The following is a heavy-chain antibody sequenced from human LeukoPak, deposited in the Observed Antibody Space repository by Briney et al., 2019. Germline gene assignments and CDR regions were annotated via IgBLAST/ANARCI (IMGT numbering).Heavy chain of an antibody. J-gene: IGHJ6*03. V-gene: IGHV4-34*01. CDR1: GGSFSGYY. Sequence: SETLSLTCAVYGGSFSGYYWSWIRQPPGKGLEWIGEINHSGSTNYNPSLKSRVTISVDTSKNQFSLKLSSVTAADTAVYYCARGRGVATFGGNYYYYMDVWGKGTTVTVSS. D-gene: IGHD3-16*01. CDR2: INHSGST. CDR3: ARGRGVATFGGNYYYYMDV.